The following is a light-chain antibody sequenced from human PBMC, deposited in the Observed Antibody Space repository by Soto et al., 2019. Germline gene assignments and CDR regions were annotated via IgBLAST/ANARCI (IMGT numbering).Light chain of an antibody. V-gene: IGLV1-47*01. CDR1: SSNIGSNH. CDR3: SARDDSLSGVV. Sequence: QAVVTQPPSTSGTPGQRVTISCSGSSSNIGSNHVYWYQQFPGMAPKLLMYRSDQRPPGVPDRFSGSKSGTSASLAISGLRSDDEADYYCSARDDSLSGVVFGGGTKLTVL. J-gene: IGLJ2*01. CDR2: RSD.